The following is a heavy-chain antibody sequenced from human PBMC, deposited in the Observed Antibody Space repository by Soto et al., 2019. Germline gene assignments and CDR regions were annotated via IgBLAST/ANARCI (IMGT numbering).Heavy chain of an antibody. D-gene: IGHD6-19*01. CDR1: GRSVSSGGYY. CDR2: IYHIGSP. CDR3: VRDRALDSSGHWFDS. Sequence: SETLSLTCTVSGRSVSSGGYYWTWIRQHPGKGLEWIGYIYHIGSPSYNPSLKSRLSMPLDTSKNQFSLNLTSVTAADTAIYYCVRDRALDSSGHWFDSWGQGTLVTVSS. J-gene: IGHJ5*01. V-gene: IGHV4-31*03.